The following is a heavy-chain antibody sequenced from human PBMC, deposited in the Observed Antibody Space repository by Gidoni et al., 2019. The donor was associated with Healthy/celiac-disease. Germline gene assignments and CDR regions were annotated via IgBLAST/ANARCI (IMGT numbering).Heavy chain of an antibody. CDR3: TTGYWEGYFDY. CDR2: IKSKTDGGTT. CDR1: GVTFMNAW. D-gene: IGHD1-26*01. Sequence: EVQLVESGGGLVKPGGSLRLSCAASGVTFMNAWMSWVRQAQGTGLEWVCRIKSKTDGGTTDSAAPVKVSFTSSRDDSKNTLYLQMNSLKTEDTAVYYCTTGYWEGYFDYWGQGTLVTVSS. J-gene: IGHJ4*02. V-gene: IGHV3-15*01.